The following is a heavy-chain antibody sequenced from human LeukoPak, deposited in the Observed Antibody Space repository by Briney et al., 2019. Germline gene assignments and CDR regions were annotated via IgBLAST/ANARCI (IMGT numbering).Heavy chain of an antibody. CDR2: VSDSGTRT. J-gene: IGHJ6*04. V-gene: IGHV3-23*01. CDR3: ARPGCGGNCYYRMDV. D-gene: IGHD2-21*01. Sequence: GGSLRLSCAASGFTLSSYAMTWVRQAPGKGLEWVSAVSDSGTRTFYADSVKGRFAISRDNSRNTLFLQMNSLRADDTAVYYCARPGCGGNCYYRMDVWGKGATVTVSS. CDR1: GFTLSSYA.